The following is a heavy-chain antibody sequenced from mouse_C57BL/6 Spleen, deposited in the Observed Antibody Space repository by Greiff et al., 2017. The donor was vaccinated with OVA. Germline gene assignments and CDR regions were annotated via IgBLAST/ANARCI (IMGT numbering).Heavy chain of an antibody. CDR2: IYWVDDK. CDR3: ARYYGSSPQYAMDY. Sequence: QVTLKVSGPGILQSSQTLSLTCSFSGFSLSTSGMGVSWIRQPSGKGLEWLAHIYWVDDKRYNPSLKRRLPISKDTSRNQVFLKSTSVDTTDTATYYGARYYGSSPQYAMDYWGQGTSVTVSA. CDR1: GFSLSTSGMG. J-gene: IGHJ4*01. V-gene: IGHV8-12*01. D-gene: IGHD1-1*01.